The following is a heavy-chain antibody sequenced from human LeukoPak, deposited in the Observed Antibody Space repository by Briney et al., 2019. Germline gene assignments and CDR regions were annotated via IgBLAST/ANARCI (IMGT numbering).Heavy chain of an antibody. V-gene: IGHV3-48*01. Sequence: RPGGSLRLSCAASGFTFSSYSMNWVHQAPGKGLEWVSYISSSSSTIYYADSVKGRFTISRDNAKNSLYLQMSSLRAEDTAVYYCARIGSSWPNWFDPWGQGTLVTVSS. J-gene: IGHJ5*02. CDR1: GFTFSSYS. CDR2: ISSSSSTI. D-gene: IGHD6-13*01. CDR3: ARIGSSWPNWFDP.